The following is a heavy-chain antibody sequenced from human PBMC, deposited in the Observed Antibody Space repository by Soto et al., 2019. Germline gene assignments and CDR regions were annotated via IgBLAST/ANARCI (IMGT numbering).Heavy chain of an antibody. J-gene: IGHJ4*02. CDR3: ARDQDKLGTRSHYFDY. Sequence: ASVKVSCKASGYTFTSYGISWVRQAPGQGLEWMGWISAYNGNTNYAQKLQGRVTMTTDTSTSTAYMELRSLRSDDTAVYYCARDQDKLGTRSHYFDYWGQGTLVTVSS. CDR2: ISAYNGNT. CDR1: GYTFTSYG. D-gene: IGHD7-27*01. V-gene: IGHV1-18*01.